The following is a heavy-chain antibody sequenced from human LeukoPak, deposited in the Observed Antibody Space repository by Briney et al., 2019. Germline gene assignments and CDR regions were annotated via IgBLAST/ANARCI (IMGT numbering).Heavy chain of an antibody. D-gene: IGHD6-19*01. CDR1: GFTFRSYA. J-gene: IGHJ4*02. CDR2: ISWDGTVK. Sequence: GGSLRLSCAASGFTFRSYAIHWVRQAPGKGLEWVAFISWDGTVKYYADSVKGRFTISRDNSKNTLYLQMNSLRAEDTAVYYCARTSPGYSSGWSYGGGYFDYWGQGTLVTVSS. V-gene: IGHV3-30-3*01. CDR3: ARTSPGYSSGWSYGGGYFDY.